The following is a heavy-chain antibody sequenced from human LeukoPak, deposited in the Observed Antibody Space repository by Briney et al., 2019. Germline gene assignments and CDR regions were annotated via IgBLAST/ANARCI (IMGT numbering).Heavy chain of an antibody. CDR1: GFTFSSYA. CDR2: ISYDGSNK. CDR3: ARDVEMATIFYAFDI. D-gene: IGHD5-12*01. V-gene: IGHV3-30-3*01. Sequence: GGSLRLSCAASGFTFSSYAMHWVRQAPGKGLEWVAVISYDGSNKYYADSVKGRFTIPRDNSKNTLYLQMNSLRAEDTAVYYCARDVEMATIFYAFDIWGQGTMVTVSS. J-gene: IGHJ3*02.